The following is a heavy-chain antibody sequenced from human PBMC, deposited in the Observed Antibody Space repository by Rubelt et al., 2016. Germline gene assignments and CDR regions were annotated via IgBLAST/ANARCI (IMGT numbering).Heavy chain of an antibody. CDR3: ARVNYGDPFDY. CDR2: IIPILGIA. Sequence: QVQLVQSGAEVKKPGSSVKVSCKASGGTFSSYAISWVRQAPGQGLEWMGRIIPILGIANYAWKCQGRVTITASESTGTAYMELSSLRAEDTAGYYCARVNYGDPFDYWGQGTLVTVSS. J-gene: IGHJ4*02. CDR1: GGTFSSYA. D-gene: IGHD4-17*01. V-gene: IGHV1-69*09.